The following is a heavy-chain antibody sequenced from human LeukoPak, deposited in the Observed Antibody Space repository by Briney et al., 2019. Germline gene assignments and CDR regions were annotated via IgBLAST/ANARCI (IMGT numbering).Heavy chain of an antibody. V-gene: IGHV3-64D*06. CDR1: GXTFSTYA. CDR3: AKDISLRGYTDYDRFDY. D-gene: IGHD5-12*01. J-gene: IGHJ4*02. Sequence: PGGSLRLSCSASGXTFSTYAMHWVRQAPGKGLEPVSAVSTSGGSTYYADSVRGRFTISRDNSKNTLYLQMSSLRAEDTAVYYCAKDISLRGYTDYDRFDYWGQGTLVTVSS. CDR2: VSTSGGST.